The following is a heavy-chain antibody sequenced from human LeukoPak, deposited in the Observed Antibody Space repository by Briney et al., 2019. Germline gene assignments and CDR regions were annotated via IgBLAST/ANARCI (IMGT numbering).Heavy chain of an antibody. CDR3: ASDVGYCSSTSCYGLYY. V-gene: IGHV1-18*01. J-gene: IGHJ4*02. CDR1: GYTFTNYG. D-gene: IGHD2-2*01. CDR2: NSAYNGNT. Sequence: ASVKVSCKGSGYTFTNYGITWVRQAPGQGLEWMGWNSAYNGNTKYAPKLQGRVTMTTDTSTSTAYMELRSLRSDDTAVYYCASDVGYCSSTSCYGLYYWGQGTLVTVSS.